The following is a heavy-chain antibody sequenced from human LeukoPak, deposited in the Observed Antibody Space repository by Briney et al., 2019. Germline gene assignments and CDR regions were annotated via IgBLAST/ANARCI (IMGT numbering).Heavy chain of an antibody. V-gene: IGHV4-59*01. Sequence: SQTLSLTWTVSGRSISSYYWSWIRQPPGKGLEWIGYIYFGGSTNYNPSLKSRVTIPVGTSKNQFSLKLSSVTAADTAVYYCARLYSSGWYADDAFDIWGQGTMVTVSS. CDR1: GRSISSYY. J-gene: IGHJ3*02. D-gene: IGHD6-19*01. CDR2: IYFGGST. CDR3: ARLYSSGWYADDAFDI.